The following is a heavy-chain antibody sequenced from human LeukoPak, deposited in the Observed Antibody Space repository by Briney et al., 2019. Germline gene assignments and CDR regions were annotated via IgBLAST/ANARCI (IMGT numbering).Heavy chain of an antibody. Sequence: SETLSLTCTVSGGSVSSGLYYWSWIRQPPEKGLEWIGYIYYSESTNYNPSLKSRVTISVDTSKNQFSLKLTSVTAADTAVYYCARVLYSSSWYYFDSWGQGTLVTVSS. CDR3: ARVLYSSSWYYFDS. CDR1: GGSVSSGLYY. D-gene: IGHD6-13*01. CDR2: IYYSEST. J-gene: IGHJ4*02. V-gene: IGHV4-61*01.